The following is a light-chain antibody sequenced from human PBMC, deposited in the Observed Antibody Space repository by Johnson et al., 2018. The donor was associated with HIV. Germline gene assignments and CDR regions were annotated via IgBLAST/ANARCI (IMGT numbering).Light chain of an antibody. CDR3: GTWDSNLSAYV. Sequence: QLVLSQPPSVSAAPGQTVTISCSGSSSNIGNNYVSWYQQLPGTVPKLLIYDNNKRPSGIPDRFSGSKSGTSATLGITGLQTGDEADYYCGTWDSNLSAYVFGTGTKVTVL. CDR1: SSNIGNNY. CDR2: DNN. J-gene: IGLJ1*01. V-gene: IGLV1-51*01.